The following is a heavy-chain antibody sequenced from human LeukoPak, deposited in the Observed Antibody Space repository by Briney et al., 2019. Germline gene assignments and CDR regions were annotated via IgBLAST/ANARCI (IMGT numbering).Heavy chain of an antibody. V-gene: IGHV3-48*01. CDR3: ARDLTSAYWTPGGYYYYMDV. J-gene: IGHJ6*03. CDR2: ITSRSSFM. CDR1: GFTFNSYS. D-gene: IGHD3-16*01. Sequence: GGSLRLSCEASGFTFNSYSMNWVRQAPGKGLEWISYITSRSSFMYYADSVKGRFTISRDDAKNSVYLQMNSLRVDDTAVYYCARDLTSAYWTPGGYYYYMDVWARGPRSPSP.